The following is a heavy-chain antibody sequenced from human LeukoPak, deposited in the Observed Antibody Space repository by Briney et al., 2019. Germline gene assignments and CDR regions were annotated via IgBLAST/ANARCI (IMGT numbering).Heavy chain of an antibody. CDR3: AKYRGYGDSYDS. D-gene: IGHD5-12*01. Sequence: GGSLRLSCAASGFAFSRNAMSWVRQAPGKGLEWVSSIGDGGGRTYYADSVKGRFTISRDTSKNTLYLQMDSLRAEDAAVYYCAKYRGYGDSYDSWGQGTLVTVSS. J-gene: IGHJ4*02. V-gene: IGHV3-23*01. CDR2: IGDGGGRT. CDR1: GFAFSRNA.